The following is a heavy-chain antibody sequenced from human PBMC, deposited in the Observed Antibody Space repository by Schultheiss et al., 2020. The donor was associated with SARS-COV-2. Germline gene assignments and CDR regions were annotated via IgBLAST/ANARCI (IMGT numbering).Heavy chain of an antibody. D-gene: IGHD1-14*01. J-gene: IGHJ6*02. CDR1: GYTFTGYY. Sequence: ASVKVSCKASGYTFTGYYMHWVRQAPGQGLEWMGWMNPNSGNTGYAQKFQGRVTITRDTSASTAYMELSSLRSEDTAVYYCATRSVSAYYYGMDVWGQGTTVTVSS. V-gene: IGHV1-8*03. CDR3: ATRSVSAYYYGMDV. CDR2: MNPNSGNT.